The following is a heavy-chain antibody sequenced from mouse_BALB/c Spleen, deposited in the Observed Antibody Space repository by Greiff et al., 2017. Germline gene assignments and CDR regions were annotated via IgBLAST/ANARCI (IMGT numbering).Heavy chain of an antibody. V-gene: IGHV1-54*01. CDR3: ARSEYYGRSYRVFAY. Sequence: QVQLQQSGAELVRPGTSVKVSCKASGYAFTNYLLEWVKQRPGQGLEWIGVIIPGSGGTNYNEKFKGKATLTADKSSSTAYMQLSSLTSDDSAVYFSARSEYYGRSYRVFAYWGQGTLVTVSA. D-gene: IGHD1-1*01. CDR1: GYAFTNYL. J-gene: IGHJ3*01. CDR2: IIPGSGGT.